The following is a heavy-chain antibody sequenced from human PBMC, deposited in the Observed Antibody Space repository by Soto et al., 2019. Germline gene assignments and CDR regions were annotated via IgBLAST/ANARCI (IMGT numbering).Heavy chain of an antibody. J-gene: IGHJ3*02. V-gene: IGHV4-59*13. Sequence: PSETLSLTCSVSGGSIDTYYWTWFRQAPGRGLECIGNIYYSGTTNINPALESRVSMSIDRAKKQFSLTLSSVTAADTAVYYCARTAGTFDNFWSDYGYDIWGPGTKVTVSS. CDR3: ARTAGTFDNFWSDYGYDI. D-gene: IGHD3-3*01. CDR1: GGSIDTYY. CDR2: IYYSGTT.